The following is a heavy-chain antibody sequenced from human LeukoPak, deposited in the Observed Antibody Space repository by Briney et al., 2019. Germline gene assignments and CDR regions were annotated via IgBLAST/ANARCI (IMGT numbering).Heavy chain of an antibody. CDR3: ARAGAMVRGVRKDYFDY. J-gene: IGHJ4*02. D-gene: IGHD3-10*01. CDR2: ISGSGGST. Sequence: GGSLRLSCAASGFTFSSYAMSWVRQAPGKGLEWVSAISGSGGSTYYADSVKGRFTISRDNAKNSLYLQMNSLRAEDTAVYYCARAGAMVRGVRKDYFDYWGQGTLVTVSS. CDR1: GFTFSSYA. V-gene: IGHV3-23*01.